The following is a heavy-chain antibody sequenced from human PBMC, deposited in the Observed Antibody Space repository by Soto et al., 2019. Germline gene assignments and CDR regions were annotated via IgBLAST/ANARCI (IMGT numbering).Heavy chain of an antibody. D-gene: IGHD2-15*01. CDR1: GGTFSSYA. V-gene: IGHV1-69*13. Sequence: GASVKVSCKASGGTFSSYAISWVRQAPGQGLEWMGGIIPIFGTANYAQKFQGRVTITADESTSTAYMELSSLRSEDTAVYYCARVRCSGSSCYRFDNWFDPWGQGTLVTVSS. CDR3: ARVRCSGSSCYRFDNWFDP. J-gene: IGHJ5*02. CDR2: IIPIFGTA.